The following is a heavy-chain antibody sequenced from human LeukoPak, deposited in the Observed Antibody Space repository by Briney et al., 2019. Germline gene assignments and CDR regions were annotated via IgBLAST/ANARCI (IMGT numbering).Heavy chain of an antibody. CDR2: ISAYNGHT. CDR3: ARGRPDTDMANPDY. J-gene: IGHJ4*02. V-gene: IGHV1-18*01. CDR1: GYTFNIYG. Sequence: ASVKVSCKASGYTFNIYGITWVRQAPGQGLEWMGWISAYNGHTNYAQKLQGRVTMTTDTSTSTAYMELRSLRSDDTAVYYCARGRPDTDMANPDYWGQGTLATVSS. D-gene: IGHD5-18*01.